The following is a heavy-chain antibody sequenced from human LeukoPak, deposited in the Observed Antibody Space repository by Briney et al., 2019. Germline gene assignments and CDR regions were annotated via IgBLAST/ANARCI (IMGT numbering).Heavy chain of an antibody. D-gene: IGHD3-3*01. CDR1: GFTVSSNY. Sequence: GGSLRLSCAASGFTVSSNYMSWVRQAPGKGLEWVSVIYSGGSTYYADSVKGRFTISRGNSKNTLYLQMNSLRAEDTAVYYCARGLTIFGVVPIRDAFDIWGQGTMVTVSS. V-gene: IGHV3-66*01. J-gene: IGHJ3*02. CDR2: IYSGGST. CDR3: ARGLTIFGVVPIRDAFDI.